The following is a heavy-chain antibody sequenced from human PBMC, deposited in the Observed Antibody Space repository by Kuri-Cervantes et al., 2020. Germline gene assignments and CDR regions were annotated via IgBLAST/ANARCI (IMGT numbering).Heavy chain of an antibody. CDR1: GGSISSGGYS. V-gene: IGHV4-30-2*01. Sequence: LRLSCAVSGGSISSGGYSWSWIRQPPGKGLEWIGYIYHSGSTYYNPSLKSRVTISVDRSKNQFSLKLSPVTAADTAVYYCASSPRYDFWSGYYKTQYGMDVWGQGTTVTVSS. J-gene: IGHJ6*02. CDR2: IYHSGST. D-gene: IGHD3-3*01. CDR3: ASSPRYDFWSGYYKTQYGMDV.